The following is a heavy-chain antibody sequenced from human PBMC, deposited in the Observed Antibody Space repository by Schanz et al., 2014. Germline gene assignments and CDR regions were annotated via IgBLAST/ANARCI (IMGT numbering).Heavy chain of an antibody. CDR1: GFTFSDYY. V-gene: IGHV3-11*01. D-gene: IGHD2-2*01. CDR2: ISDSGDST. CDR3: AKVAPAATCLDS. Sequence: QVQLVDSGGGLVKPGGSLRLSCAASGFTFSDYYMTWIRQAPGKGLEWVSDISDSGDSTHYADSVKGQFTISRDNAKNSLFLQMNSLSAEDTAVYYCAKVAPAATCLDSWGLGTLVTVSS. J-gene: IGHJ4*02.